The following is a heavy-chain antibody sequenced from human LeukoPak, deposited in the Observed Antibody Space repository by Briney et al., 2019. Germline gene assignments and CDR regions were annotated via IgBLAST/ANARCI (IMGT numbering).Heavy chain of an antibody. CDR2: IHTSGST. CDR3: ARVHSGSPAGYYYYYMDV. CDR1: GGSISSGSYY. J-gene: IGHJ6*03. Sequence: ASETLSLTCTVSGGSISSGSYYWSWIRQPAGKGLEWIGRIHTSGSTNYNPSLKSRVTISVDTSKNQFSLKLSSVTAADTAVFYCARVHSGSPAGYYYYYMDVWGKGTTVTVSS. V-gene: IGHV4-61*02. D-gene: IGHD1-26*01.